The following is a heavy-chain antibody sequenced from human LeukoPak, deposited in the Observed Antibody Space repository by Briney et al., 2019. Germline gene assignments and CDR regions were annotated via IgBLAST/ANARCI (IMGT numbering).Heavy chain of an antibody. D-gene: IGHD3-22*01. CDR3: ARHVATMIQNDDAFDI. V-gene: IGHV4-34*01. CDR1: GGSFSGYY. CDR2: IYYSGST. J-gene: IGHJ3*02. Sequence: SETLSLTCAVYGGSFSGYYWSWIRQPPGKGLEWIGSIYYSGSTYYNPSLKSRVTISVDTSKNQFSLKLSSVTAADTAVYYCARHVATMIQNDDAFDIWGQGTMVTVSS.